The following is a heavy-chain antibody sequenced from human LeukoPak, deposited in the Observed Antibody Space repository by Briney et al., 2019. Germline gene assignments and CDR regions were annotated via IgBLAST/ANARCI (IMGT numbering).Heavy chain of an antibody. V-gene: IGHV3-23*01. CDR2: ISGSGGST. J-gene: IGHJ6*03. D-gene: IGHD1-26*01. CDR3: AKDPYSGSYYYYMDV. Sequence: PGGSLRLSCAASGFTFSTYGMHWVRQAPGKGLEWVSAISGSGGSTYYADSVKGRFTISRDNSKNTLYLQMNSLRAEDTAVYYCAKDPYSGSYYYYMDVWGKGTTVTISS. CDR1: GFTFSTYG.